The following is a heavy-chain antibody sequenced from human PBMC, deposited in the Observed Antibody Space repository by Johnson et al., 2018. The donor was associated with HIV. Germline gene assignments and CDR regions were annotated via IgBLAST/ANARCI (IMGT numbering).Heavy chain of an antibody. V-gene: IGHV3-11*04. CDR2: ISRTGSTI. CDR3: ATYSSSWYKGGYAFDI. D-gene: IGHD6-13*01. CDR1: GFTFSDYY. J-gene: IGHJ3*02. Sequence: QVQLVESGGGLVKPGGSLRLSCAVSGFTFSDYYMSWIRQAPGKGLAGVSYISRTGSTIDSADSGKGGFTISRDNAKNSLYLQMNSLRAEDTAVYYCATYSSSWYKGGYAFDIWGQGTMVTVSS.